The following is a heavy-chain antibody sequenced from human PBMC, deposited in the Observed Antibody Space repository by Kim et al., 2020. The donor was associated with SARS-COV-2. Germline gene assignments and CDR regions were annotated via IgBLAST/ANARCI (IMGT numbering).Heavy chain of an antibody. CDR2: ST. D-gene: IGHD5-18*01. V-gene: IGHV4-34*01. J-gene: IGHJ4*02. Sequence: STNYNPSPKSRVTISVDTSKNPFSLRLSAVTAADTAVYYCARTGYSPGGYWGQGTLVTVSS. CDR3: ARTGYSPGGY.